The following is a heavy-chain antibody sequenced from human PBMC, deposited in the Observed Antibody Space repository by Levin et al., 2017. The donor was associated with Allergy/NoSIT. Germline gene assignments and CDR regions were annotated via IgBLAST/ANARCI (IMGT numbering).Heavy chain of an antibody. CDR2: INHSGST. CDR1: GGSFSGYY. Sequence: PSETLSLTCAVYGGSFSGYYWSWIRQPPGKGLEWIGEINHSGSTNYNPSLKSRVTISVDTSKNQFSLKLSSVTAADTAVYYCAREAVGIAVAGDYWGQGTLVTVSS. CDR3: AREAVGIAVAGDY. D-gene: IGHD6-19*01. V-gene: IGHV4-34*01. J-gene: IGHJ4*02.